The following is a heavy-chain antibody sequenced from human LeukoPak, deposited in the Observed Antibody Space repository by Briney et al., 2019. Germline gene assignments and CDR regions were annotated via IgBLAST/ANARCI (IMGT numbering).Heavy chain of an antibody. Sequence: ASVKVSCKASGGTFSSYAISWVRQAPGQGLEWMGGIIPIFGTANYAQKFQGRVTITADESTSTAYMELSSPRSEDTAVYYCATLGYCSSTSCLHFDYWGQGTLVTVSS. J-gene: IGHJ4*02. D-gene: IGHD2-2*01. CDR1: GGTFSSYA. CDR2: IIPIFGTA. CDR3: ATLGYCSSTSCLHFDY. V-gene: IGHV1-69*13.